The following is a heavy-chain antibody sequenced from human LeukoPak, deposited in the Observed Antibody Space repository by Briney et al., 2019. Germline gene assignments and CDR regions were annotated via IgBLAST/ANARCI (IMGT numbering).Heavy chain of an antibody. V-gene: IGHV4-59*01. J-gene: IGHJ5*02. CDR2: IYYSGST. CDR1: GGSISSYY. D-gene: IGHD3-9*01. CDR3: ARGQYDILTGYYGWFDP. Sequence: SETLSLTCTVSGGSISSYYWSWIRQPPGKGLEWIGYIYYSGSTNYNPSLKSRVTISVDTSKNQSSLKLSSVTAADTAVYYCARGQYDILTGYYGWFDPWGQGTLVTVSS.